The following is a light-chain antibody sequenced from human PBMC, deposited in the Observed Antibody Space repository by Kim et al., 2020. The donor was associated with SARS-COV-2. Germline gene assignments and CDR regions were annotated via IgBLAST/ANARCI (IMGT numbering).Light chain of an antibody. V-gene: IGLV1-44*01. CDR1: RANMGFNT. CDR3: AAWDVTLKGYV. CDR2: NNG. Sequence: GQTFTSFGSGSRANMGFNTVNCDQQLPRTAPKLVIYNNGQRPSGVPDRFSGSKSDTSASLAISGLQSEDEALYYCAAWDVTLKGYVFGPGTKVTVL. J-gene: IGLJ1*01.